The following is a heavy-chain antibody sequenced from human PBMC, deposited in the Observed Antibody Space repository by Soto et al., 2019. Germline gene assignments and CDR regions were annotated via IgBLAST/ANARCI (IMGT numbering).Heavy chain of an antibody. CDR3: ARPQSSGLYFDCMDV. V-gene: IGHV4-61*01. J-gene: IGHJ6*02. CDR2: IHHSGST. D-gene: IGHD6-19*01. CDR1: GGSGSSGSYY. Sequence: QVQLQESGPGLVKPSETLSLTCTVSGGSGSSGSYYWNWIRLPPGKGLEWIGYIHHSGSTNYNPSLKSRVTISLDTSNNQFALKLSSVTAADTAVYYCARPQSSGLYFDCMDVWGQGTTVTVSS.